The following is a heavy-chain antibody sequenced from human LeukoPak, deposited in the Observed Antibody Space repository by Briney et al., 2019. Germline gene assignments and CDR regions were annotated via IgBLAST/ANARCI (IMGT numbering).Heavy chain of an antibody. CDR2: INHSGST. Sequence: SETLSLTCAVYGGSFSGYYWSWIRQPPGKGLERIGEINHSGSTNYNPSLKSRVTISVDTSKNQFSLKLSSVTAADTAVYYCARLPRQGSGYDIGYYYYYGMDVWGQGTTVTVSS. J-gene: IGHJ6*02. CDR1: GGSFSGYY. V-gene: IGHV4-34*01. D-gene: IGHD5-12*01. CDR3: ARLPRQGSGYDIGYYYYYGMDV.